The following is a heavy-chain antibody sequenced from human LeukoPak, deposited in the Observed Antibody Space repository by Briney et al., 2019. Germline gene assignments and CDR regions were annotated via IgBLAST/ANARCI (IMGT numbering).Heavy chain of an antibody. V-gene: IGHV4-34*01. CDR1: GGSFSGYY. CDR3: ARGGIAVAGTTYFDY. Sequence: PSETLSLTCAVYGGSFSGYYWSWIRQPPGKGLEWIGEINHSGSTNYNPSLKSRVTISIDTSKNQFSLKLSPVTAADTAVYYCARGGIAVAGTTYFDYWGQGTLVTVSS. CDR2: INHSGST. D-gene: IGHD6-19*01. J-gene: IGHJ4*02.